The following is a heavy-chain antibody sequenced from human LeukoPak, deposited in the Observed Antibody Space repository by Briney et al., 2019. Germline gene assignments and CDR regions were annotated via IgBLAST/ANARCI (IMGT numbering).Heavy chain of an antibody. CDR1: GYTFTAYY. J-gene: IGHJ3*02. CDR2: INPNSGVT. V-gene: IGHV1-2*02. D-gene: IGHD3-22*01. CDR3: ARDPRTYYYDSSGSFGAFDI. Sequence: ASVKVSCKASGYTFTAYYMHWVRQAPGQGLEWMGWINPNSGVTNYAQKFQGRVTMTRDTSISTAYMDLSRLRSDDTAVYYCARDPRTYYYDSSGSFGAFDIWGQGTMVTVSS.